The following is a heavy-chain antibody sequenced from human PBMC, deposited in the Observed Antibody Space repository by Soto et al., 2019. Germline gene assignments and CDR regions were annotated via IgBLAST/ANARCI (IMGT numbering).Heavy chain of an antibody. V-gene: IGHV3-53*01. Sequence: GGSVRRSCAASGFTVSSNYMSWVRQAPGKGLEWVSVIYSGGSTYYADSVKGRFTISRDNSKNTLYLQMNSLRAEDTAVYYCARARTGSSGWTLSYYYYGMDVWGQGTTVTVSS. J-gene: IGHJ6*02. CDR3: ARARTGSSGWTLSYYYYGMDV. CDR2: IYSGGST. D-gene: IGHD6-19*01. CDR1: GFTVSSNY.